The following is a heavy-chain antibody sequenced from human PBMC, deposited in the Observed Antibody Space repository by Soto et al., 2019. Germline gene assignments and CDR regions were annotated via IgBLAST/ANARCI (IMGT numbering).Heavy chain of an antibody. CDR1: GFTLGDYY. J-gene: IGHJ4*02. CDR2: ISSTGTTT. D-gene: IGHD3-16*01. V-gene: IGHV3-11*01. CDR3: ARDLRFVDLHYYFDS. Sequence: PWGSLRLACETSGFTLGDYYMSWIRKAPGRGLEWVSLISSTGTTTYNADSVKGRFTISRDNVRSTLFLMTNNLRSEDTAVYYCARDLRFVDLHYYFDSWCQGTLVTVSS.